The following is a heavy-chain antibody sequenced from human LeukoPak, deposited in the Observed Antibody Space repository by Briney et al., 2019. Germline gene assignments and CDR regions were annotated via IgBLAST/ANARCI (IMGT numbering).Heavy chain of an antibody. CDR1: GFSFSSYG. Sequence: PGGSLRLSCAASGFSFSSYGMHWVRQAPGKGLEWVAFVRYDGSNKYYADSVKGRFTISRDNSKNTLYLQMNSLRAEDTAVYYCAKNFVATAMPYFDYWGQGTLVTVSS. CDR2: VRYDGSNK. V-gene: IGHV3-30*02. CDR3: AKNFVATAMPYFDY. J-gene: IGHJ4*02. D-gene: IGHD5-18*01.